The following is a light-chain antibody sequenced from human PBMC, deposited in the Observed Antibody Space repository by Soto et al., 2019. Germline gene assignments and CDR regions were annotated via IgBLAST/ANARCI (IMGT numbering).Light chain of an antibody. CDR2: EVN. CDR3: SSFASTHTYV. CDR1: SIDVAFYNH. V-gene: IGLV2-14*01. J-gene: IGLJ1*01. Sequence: QSVLPQPASLSGLPGQSITMSCTGTSIDVAFYNHVSWYQQHPGKAPKLLIYEVNNRPSGVSHRFSGSKSGNTASLTISGLQAEDEADYYCSSFASTHTYVFGTGTKVTVL.